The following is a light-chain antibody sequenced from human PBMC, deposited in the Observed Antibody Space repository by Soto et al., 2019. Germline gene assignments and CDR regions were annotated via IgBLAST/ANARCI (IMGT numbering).Light chain of an antibody. CDR2: GAS. Sequence: EIVMTQARATRSESQGEKATLSCRASQSVSSNLAWYQQKPGQAPRLLIYGASTRATGIPARFSGSGSGTEFTLTISSLQSEDFAVYYCQQYNNWPLTFGQGTKV. CDR3: QQYNNWPLT. J-gene: IGKJ1*01. CDR1: QSVSSN. V-gene: IGKV3-15*01.